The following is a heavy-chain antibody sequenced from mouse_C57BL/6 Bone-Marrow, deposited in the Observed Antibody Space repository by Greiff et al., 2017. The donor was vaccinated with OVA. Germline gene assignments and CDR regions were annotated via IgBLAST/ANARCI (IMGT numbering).Heavy chain of an antibody. CDR3: ARPVVARDYFDY. CDR2: ISSGSSNI. Sequence: EVQLVESGGGLVKPGGSLKLSCAASGFTFSDYGMHWVRQAPEKGLEWVAYISSGSSNIYYADTVKGRFTISRDNAKNTLFLQMTRLRSEDTAVYYGARPVVARDYFDYWGQGTTVTVSS. CDR1: GFTFSDYG. J-gene: IGHJ2*01. V-gene: IGHV5-17*01. D-gene: IGHD1-1*01.